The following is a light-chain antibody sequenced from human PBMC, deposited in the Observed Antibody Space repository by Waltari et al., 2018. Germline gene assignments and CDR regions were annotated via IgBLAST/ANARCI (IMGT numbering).Light chain of an antibody. Sequence: EIVLTQSPGTLSLSPGERATLSCRASQSVGRSLVWYQQKPGQAPRLVIYNTYTRATGIPDRFSGSGSGTDFSLTISRLEPEDFAVYYCQHNVRLPVTFGLGTKVEIK. J-gene: IGKJ1*01. V-gene: IGKV3-20*01. CDR1: QSVGRS. CDR2: NTY. CDR3: QHNVRLPVT.